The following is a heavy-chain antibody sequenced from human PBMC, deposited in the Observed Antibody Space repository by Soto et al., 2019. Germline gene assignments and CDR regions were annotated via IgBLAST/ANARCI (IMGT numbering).Heavy chain of an antibody. V-gene: IGHV1-8*01. CDR1: GYTFTNND. Sequence: EASVKVSCKASGYTFTNNDINWVRQATGQGPEWMGWINPKSGNTGYAHQFQGRFTISRDNSKSTLYLQMNSLRAEDTANYYCVRGSSYGSGTYYNLGFFGPWGQGTQVTVSS. CDR3: VRGSSYGSGTYYNLGFFGP. CDR2: INPKSGNT. D-gene: IGHD3-10*01. J-gene: IGHJ5*02.